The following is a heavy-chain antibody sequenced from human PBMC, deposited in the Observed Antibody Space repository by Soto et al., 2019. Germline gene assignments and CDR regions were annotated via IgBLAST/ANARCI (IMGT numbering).Heavy chain of an antibody. D-gene: IGHD7-27*01. CDR2: IDLDSSHT. Sequence: QVQLVQSGPEVKMPGASVKVSCKASGHTFTGHHMHWVRQAPGQGLEWMAYIDLDSSHTKCAQRFRGRVTTTRDTSITTVYMELSGLRSDDTALYYCGLEPTGTGGFDYWGQGTLLTVSS. CDR3: GLEPTGTGGFDY. J-gene: IGHJ4*02. V-gene: IGHV1-2*02. CDR1: GHTFTGHH.